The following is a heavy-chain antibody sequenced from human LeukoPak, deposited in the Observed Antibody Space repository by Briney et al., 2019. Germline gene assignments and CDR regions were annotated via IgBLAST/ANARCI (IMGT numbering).Heavy chain of an antibody. J-gene: IGHJ5*02. D-gene: IGHD6-19*01. Sequence: SETLSLTCTVSGHSSINTDSWGWIRQSPGKGLEWIGSISDCGYTHDNPSFRSRVTMFVDTSKDQFSLLLRSVTAADTAIYFCARNNSGWFNIWGQGIRVAVSP. CDR3: ARNNSGWFNI. CDR2: ISDCGYT. CDR1: GHSSINTDS. V-gene: IGHV4-28*01.